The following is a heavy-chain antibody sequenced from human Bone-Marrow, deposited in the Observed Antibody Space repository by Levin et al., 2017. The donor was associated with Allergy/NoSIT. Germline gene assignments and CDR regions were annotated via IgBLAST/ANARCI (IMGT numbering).Heavy chain of an antibody. J-gene: IGHJ4*02. V-gene: IGHV1-69*01. CDR1: GGPFSTYG. D-gene: IGHD6-13*01. CDR2: IIPVLDTT. CDR3: ARDYGDGAAAGGGFWDY. Sequence: GGSLRLSCKASGGPFSTYGFTWVRQAPGQGLEWMGGIIPVLDTTYYAEKFRGRLTITADESTRTTYMDLSSLRSDDTAVYFCARDYGDGAAAGGGFWDYWGQGTLVSVSS.